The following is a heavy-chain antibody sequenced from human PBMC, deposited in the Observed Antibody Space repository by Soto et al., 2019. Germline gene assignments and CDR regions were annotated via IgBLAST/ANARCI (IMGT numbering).Heavy chain of an antibody. J-gene: IGHJ4*02. CDR3: ALRADYGDYDKPFVY. CDR1: GFTFSSYA. CDR2: ISYDGSNK. Sequence: QVQLVESGGGVVQPGRSLRLSCAASGFTFSSYAMHWVRQAPGKGLEWVAVISYDGSNKYYADSVKGRFTISRDNSKNTLYLLMNSLRAEDTAVYYCALRADYGDYDKPFVYWGQGTLVTVSS. D-gene: IGHD4-17*01. V-gene: IGHV3-30-3*01.